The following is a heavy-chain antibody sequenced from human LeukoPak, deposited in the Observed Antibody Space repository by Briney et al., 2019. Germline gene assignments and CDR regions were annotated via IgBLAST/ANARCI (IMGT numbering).Heavy chain of an antibody. Sequence: GGSLRLSCAASGFTFSSYAMHWVRQAPGKGLEWVAVISYDGSNKYYADSVKGRFTISRDNSRNTLYLQMNSLRAEDTAVYYCARGAARGFFDYWGQGTLVTVSS. CDR3: ARGAARGFFDY. CDR2: ISYDGSNK. D-gene: IGHD6-13*01. J-gene: IGHJ4*02. V-gene: IGHV3-30*01. CDR1: GFTFSSYA.